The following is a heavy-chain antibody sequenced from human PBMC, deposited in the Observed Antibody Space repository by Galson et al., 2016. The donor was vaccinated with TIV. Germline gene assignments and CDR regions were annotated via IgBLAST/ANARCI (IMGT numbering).Heavy chain of an antibody. CDR2: ISSDGSDR. CDR1: GFTFSSYA. D-gene: IGHD3-10*01. Sequence: SLRLSCAASGFTFSSYALHWVRQAPGKALEWVGGISSDGSDRYYADSVNGRLTISRDKSKSTLSLQMASLRTEDTAVYYCARDPTGGSYHFDYWGQGALVIVS. V-gene: IGHV3-30*04. CDR3: ARDPTGGSYHFDY. J-gene: IGHJ4*02.